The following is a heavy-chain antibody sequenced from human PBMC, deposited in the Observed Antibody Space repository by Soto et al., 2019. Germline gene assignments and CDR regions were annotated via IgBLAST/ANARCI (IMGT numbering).Heavy chain of an antibody. CDR2: IYYSGST. V-gene: IGHV4-59*01. J-gene: IGHJ3*02. Sequence: SETLSLTCTVSGGSISSYYWSWIRQPPGKGLEWIGYIYYSGSTNYNPSLKIRVTVSVETSKNQFSLKLSSVTAADTAVYYCARSIPIVVVPAAPGDAFDIWGQGTMVTVSS. CDR3: ARSIPIVVVPAAPGDAFDI. CDR1: GGSISSYY. D-gene: IGHD2-2*01.